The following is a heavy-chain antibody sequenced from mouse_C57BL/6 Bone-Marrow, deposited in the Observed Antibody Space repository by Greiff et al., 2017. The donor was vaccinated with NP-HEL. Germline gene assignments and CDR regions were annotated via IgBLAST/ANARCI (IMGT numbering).Heavy chain of an antibody. CDR2: GQGLEWIG. Sequence: QVQLQQSGPELARPWASVKISCQAFYTFSRRVHFAIRDTNSWMQWVKQRPGQGLEWIGAIYPGNGDTSSNQKFKGKATLTAAKASSTAYMQLSSMTSEDSAVYHCAFLVGATVVADWYFDVWGTGTTVTVSS. CDR3: SEDSAVYHCAFLVGATVVADWYFDV. D-gene: IGHD1-1*01. CDR1: YTFSRRVH. V-gene: IGHV1-87*01. J-gene: IGHJ1*03.